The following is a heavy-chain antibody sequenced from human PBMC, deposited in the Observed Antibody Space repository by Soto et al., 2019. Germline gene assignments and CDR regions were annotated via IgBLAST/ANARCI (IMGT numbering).Heavy chain of an antibody. V-gene: IGHV4-31*03. D-gene: IGHD2-15*01. CDR3: ARDRHCSGGSCYSGSPDNWFDP. Sequence: SETLSLTCTVSGGSISSGGYYWSWIRQHPGKGLEWIGYIYYSGSTYYNPSLKSRVTISVDTSKNQFSLKLSSVTAADTAVYYCARDRHCSGGSCYSGSPDNWFDPWGQGTLVTVSS. CDR1: GGSISSGGYY. J-gene: IGHJ5*02. CDR2: IYYSGST.